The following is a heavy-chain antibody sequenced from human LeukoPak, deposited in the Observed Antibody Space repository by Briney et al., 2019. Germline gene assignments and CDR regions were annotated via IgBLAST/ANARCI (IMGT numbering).Heavy chain of an antibody. V-gene: IGHV1-69*04. D-gene: IGHD6-13*01. J-gene: IGHJ4*02. CDR2: IIPILGIA. Sequence: PWASVKVSCRASGGTFSSYAISWVRQAPGQGLEWMGRIIPILGIANYAQKFQGRVTITADKSTNTAYMELSSLRSEDTAVYYCARDFAAAAGRDYWGQGTLVTVSS. CDR3: ARDFAAAAGRDY. CDR1: GGTFSSYA.